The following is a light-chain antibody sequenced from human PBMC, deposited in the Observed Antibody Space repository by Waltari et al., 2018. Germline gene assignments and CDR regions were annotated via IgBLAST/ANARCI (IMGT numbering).Light chain of an antibody. CDR1: QSVSSY. V-gene: IGKV3-11*01. Sequence: EIVLTQSPATLSLSPGERATLSYRASQSVSSYLAWYQQKPGQAPRLLIYDASNRATGSPARFSGSGSGTDFTLTISSLEPEDFAVYYCQQRSNWPRFTFGPGTKVDIK. CDR3: QQRSNWPRFT. J-gene: IGKJ3*01. CDR2: DAS.